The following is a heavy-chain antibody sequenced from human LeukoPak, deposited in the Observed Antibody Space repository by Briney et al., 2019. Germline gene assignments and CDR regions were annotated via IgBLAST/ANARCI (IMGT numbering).Heavy chain of an antibody. CDR2: MNPNSGNT. CDR3: ARGAAVAGTADY. V-gene: IGHV1-8*03. J-gene: IGHJ4*02. CDR1: GYTFTSYD. D-gene: IGHD6-19*01. Sequence: ASVKVSCKASGYTFTSYDINWVRQATGQGLEWMGWMNPNSGNTGYAQKFQGRVTITRNTSISTAYMELSSLRSEDTAVYYCARGAAVAGTADYWGRGTLVTVSS.